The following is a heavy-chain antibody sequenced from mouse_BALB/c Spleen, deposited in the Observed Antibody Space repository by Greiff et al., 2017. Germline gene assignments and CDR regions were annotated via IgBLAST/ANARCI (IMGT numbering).Heavy chain of an antibody. Sequence: EVKVEESGGGLVQPGGSLKLSCAASGFTFSSYTMSWVRQTPEKRLEWVAYISNGGGSTYYPDTVKGRFTISRDNAKNTLYLQMSSLKSEDTAMYYCARPITTATAGYWYFDVWGAGTTVTVSS. CDR2: ISNGGGST. CDR1: GFTFSSYT. J-gene: IGHJ1*01. V-gene: IGHV5-12-2*01. CDR3: ARPITTATAGYWYFDV. D-gene: IGHD1-2*01.